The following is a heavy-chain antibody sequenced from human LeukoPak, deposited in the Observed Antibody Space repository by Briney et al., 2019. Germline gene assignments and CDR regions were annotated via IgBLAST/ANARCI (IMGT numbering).Heavy chain of an antibody. CDR3: ARETAVAGRAFDY. CDR2: IWYDGSNK. J-gene: IGHJ4*02. CDR1: GFTFSSYG. V-gene: IGHV3-33*01. D-gene: IGHD6-19*01. Sequence: GGSLRLSCAASGFTFSSYGMHWVRQAPGKGLEWVAVIWYDGSNKYYADSVKGRFTISRDNPKNTLYLQMNSLRAEDTAVYYCARETAVAGRAFDYWGQGTLVTVSS.